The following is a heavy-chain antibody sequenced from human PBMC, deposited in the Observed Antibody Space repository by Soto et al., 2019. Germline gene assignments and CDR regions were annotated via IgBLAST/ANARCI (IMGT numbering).Heavy chain of an antibody. J-gene: IGHJ6*02. Sequence: SSVNVSCKASGGTFSRYSITWVRQAPGHGLEWIGRIIPIFGIASYAQKFQGRVTITADESTSTAYMELSSLRSDDTAVYYCAREDRDRETGLVPAAIDGMDVWGQGTTVTVSS. D-gene: IGHD2-2*01. CDR3: AREDRDRETGLVPAAIDGMDV. CDR1: GGTFSRYS. CDR2: IIPIFGIA. V-gene: IGHV1-69*13.